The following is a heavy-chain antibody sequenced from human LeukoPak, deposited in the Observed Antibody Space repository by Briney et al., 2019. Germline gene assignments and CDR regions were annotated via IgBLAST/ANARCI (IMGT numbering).Heavy chain of an antibody. CDR1: GYTFTSYY. Sequence: GASVKVSCKASGYTFTSYYMHWVRQAPGQGLEWMGIINPSGGSTSYAQKFQGRVTMTRDMSMSTVYMELSSLRSEDTAVYYCARETYYYDSSGYHTTYYFDYWGQGTLVTVSS. CDR3: ARETYYYDSSGYHTTYYFDY. J-gene: IGHJ4*02. D-gene: IGHD3-22*01. V-gene: IGHV1-46*01. CDR2: INPSGGST.